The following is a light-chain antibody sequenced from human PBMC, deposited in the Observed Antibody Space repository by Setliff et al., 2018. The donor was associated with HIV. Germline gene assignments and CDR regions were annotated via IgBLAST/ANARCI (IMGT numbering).Light chain of an antibody. V-gene: IGLV2-14*01. CDR3: NSFASNSAYTPYV. CDR2: DVN. CDR1: SSDIGRYNS. J-gene: IGLJ1*01. Sequence: QSALTQPASVSGSPGQSITIPCTGTSSDIGRYNSVSWYQQKPGKAPKLVIFDVNNRPSGVSTRFSASKSGNTASLTISGLQPEDEADYYCNSFASNSAYTPYVFGTGTKVTV.